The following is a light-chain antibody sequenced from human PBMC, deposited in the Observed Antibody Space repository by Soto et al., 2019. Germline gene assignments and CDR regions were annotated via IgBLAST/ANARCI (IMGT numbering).Light chain of an antibody. Sequence: DIHMTQSPSTRSASVLYRVTRTWRSSQSIRNWLAWYQQKPGKVPKLLIYDASSLASGVPSRFSGSGSGTEFTLTISSLQPDDFASFYCQEYNSYTWTFGQGTKVDIK. J-gene: IGKJ1*01. CDR2: DAS. V-gene: IGKV1-5*01. CDR3: QEYNSYTWT. CDR1: QSIRNW.